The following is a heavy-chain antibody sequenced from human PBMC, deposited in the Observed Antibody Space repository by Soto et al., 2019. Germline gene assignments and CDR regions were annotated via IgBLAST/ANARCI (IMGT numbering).Heavy chain of an antibody. CDR1: GFTFSSYA. J-gene: IGHJ4*02. CDR3: ARDSSTAMADY. V-gene: IGHV3-30-3*01. D-gene: IGHD5-18*01. CDR2: ISYDGSNK. Sequence: QVQLVESGGGVVQPGRSLRLSCAASGFTFSSYAMHWVRQAPGKGLEWVAVISYDGSNKYYADSVKGRFTISRDNSKNTLYLQMNGLRTEDTAVYYCARDSSTAMADYWGQGTLVTVSS.